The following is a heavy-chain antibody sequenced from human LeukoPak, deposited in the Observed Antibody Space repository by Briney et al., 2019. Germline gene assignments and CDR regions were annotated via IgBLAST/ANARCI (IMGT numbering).Heavy chain of an antibody. CDR3: ARGAYFYGSGINWFDP. D-gene: IGHD3-10*01. CDR1: GDSISSGSYY. J-gene: IGHJ5*02. V-gene: IGHV4-61*02. Sequence: SETLSLTCTISGDSISSGSYYWSWIRQPAGRGLEWIGRIYTTGSTKYNPSLKSRVTISVDTSNNKFSLKLSYVTAADTAVYYCARGAYFYGSGINWFDPWGQGTLVTVSS. CDR2: IYTTGST.